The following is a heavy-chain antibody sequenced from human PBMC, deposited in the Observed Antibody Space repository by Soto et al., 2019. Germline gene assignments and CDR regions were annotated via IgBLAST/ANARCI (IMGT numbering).Heavy chain of an antibody. CDR2: ISSSGSTI. J-gene: IGHJ3*02. V-gene: IGHV3-11*01. Sequence: PRGSLRLSCAASGFTFSDYYMSWIRQAPGKGLEWVSYISSSGSTIYYADSVKGRFTISRDNAKNSLYLQMNSLRAEDTAVYYRARDPIVILPPAIGTINSHPITRGDAFDICGQRPMVTVSS. CDR3: ARDPIVILPPAIGTINSHPITRGDAFDI. D-gene: IGHD2-2*02. CDR1: GFTFSDYY.